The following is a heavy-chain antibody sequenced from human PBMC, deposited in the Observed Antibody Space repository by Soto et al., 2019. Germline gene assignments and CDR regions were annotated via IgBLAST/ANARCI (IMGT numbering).Heavy chain of an antibody. J-gene: IGHJ6*02. V-gene: IGHV1-69*12. Sequence: QVQLVQSGAAVKKPGSSVKVSCKASGGTFSSYAISWVRQAPGQGLEWMGGIIHIFGTANYAQKFQGRVTITADDSTSTAYMELSSLRSEDTAVYYCAGPAEVAATRYYYYDGMDVWGQGTTVTVSS. CDR2: IIHIFGTA. CDR1: GGTFSSYA. CDR3: AGPAEVAATRYYYYDGMDV. D-gene: IGHD2-15*01.